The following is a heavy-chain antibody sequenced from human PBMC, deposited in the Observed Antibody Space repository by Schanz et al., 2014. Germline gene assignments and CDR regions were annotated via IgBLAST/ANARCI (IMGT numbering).Heavy chain of an antibody. Sequence: QVQLVQSGGEVKTPGASVKVSCKTSGYTFSTYAITWVRQAPGQGPEWMGWISGYSGNTNYAQKFQGRVTMTTDTPTSTAYMQLRGLRSDDTAIYYCARGDRTFDPWGQGTLVTVSS. V-gene: IGHV1-18*01. CDR3: ARGDRTFDP. J-gene: IGHJ5*02. CDR2: ISGYSGNT. CDR1: GYTFSTYA. D-gene: IGHD3-22*01.